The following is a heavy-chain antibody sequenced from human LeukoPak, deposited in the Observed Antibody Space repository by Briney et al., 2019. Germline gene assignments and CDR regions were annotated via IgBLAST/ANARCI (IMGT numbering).Heavy chain of an antibody. CDR3: VRKQVYYDSSGYPESGAFDI. J-gene: IGHJ3*02. Sequence: GESLKISCKGSGYSFTSYWIGWVRQMPGKGLEWMGIIYPGDSDTRYSPSFQGQVTISADKSISTAYLQWSSLKASDTTMYYCVRKQVYYDSSGYPESGAFDIWGQGTMVTVSS. CDR1: GYSFTSYW. D-gene: IGHD3-22*01. V-gene: IGHV5-51*01. CDR2: IYPGDSDT.